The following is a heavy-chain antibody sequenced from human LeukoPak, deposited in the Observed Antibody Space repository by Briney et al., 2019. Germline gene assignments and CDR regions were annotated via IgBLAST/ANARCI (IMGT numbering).Heavy chain of an antibody. Sequence: GGSLRLSCAASGFTFSSYWMSWVRQAPGKGLEWVANIKLDGSEEYYVNSVKGRFTISRDNAKNSLYLQMNSLRAEDTAVYFCAKLDYYDTHWGQGTLVTVSS. CDR2: IKLDGSEE. J-gene: IGHJ4*02. CDR3: AKLDYYDTH. V-gene: IGHV3-7*05. CDR1: GFTFSSYW. D-gene: IGHD3-22*01.